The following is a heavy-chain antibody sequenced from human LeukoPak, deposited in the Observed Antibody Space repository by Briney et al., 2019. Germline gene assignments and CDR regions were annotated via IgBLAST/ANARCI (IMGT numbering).Heavy chain of an antibody. Sequence: SETLSLTCTVSGGSVSRGSYYWSWIRQPAGKGLEWIGYIYYSGSTNYNPSLKSRVTISVDTSKNQFSLKLSSVTAADTAVYYCARLEHTITMIVVAHPTDAFDIWGQGTMVTVSS. J-gene: IGHJ3*02. D-gene: IGHD3-22*01. CDR1: GGSVSRGSYY. CDR3: ARLEHTITMIVVAHPTDAFDI. CDR2: IYYSGST. V-gene: IGHV4-61*10.